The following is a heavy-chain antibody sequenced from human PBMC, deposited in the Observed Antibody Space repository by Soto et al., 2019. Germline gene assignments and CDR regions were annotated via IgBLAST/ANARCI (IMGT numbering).Heavy chain of an antibody. V-gene: IGHV5-51*01. J-gene: IGHJ6*02. CDR2: IYPGDSDT. CDR1: GYSFTSYW. CDR3: ARRISSGFYGMDV. Sequence: GESLKISCKGSGYSFTSYWSGWVRQMPGKGLEWMGIIYPGDSDTRYSPSFQGQVTISADKSISTAYLQWSSLKASDTAMYYCARRISSGFYGMDVWGQGTTVTVSS. D-gene: IGHD6-19*01.